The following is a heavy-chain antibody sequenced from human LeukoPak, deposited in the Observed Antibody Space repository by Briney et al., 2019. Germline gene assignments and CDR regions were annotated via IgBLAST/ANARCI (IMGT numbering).Heavy chain of an antibody. V-gene: IGHV3-74*01. Sequence: GGSLRLSCAASGFTFSNFWMHWVRQAPGKGLVWVALIYGDGSFTRYADSVKGRFTISRDNAKNTVYLQMNSLRVEDTAVYYCAKPSYDSSGYYLDYWGQGTLVTVSS. J-gene: IGHJ4*02. CDR3: AKPSYDSSGYYLDY. CDR2: IYGDGSFT. CDR1: GFTFSNFW. D-gene: IGHD3-22*01.